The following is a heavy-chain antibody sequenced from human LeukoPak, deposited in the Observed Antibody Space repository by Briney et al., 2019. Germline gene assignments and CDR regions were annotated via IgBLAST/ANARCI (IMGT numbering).Heavy chain of an antibody. V-gene: IGHV3-23*01. Sequence: GGSLRLSCAASGFTFSSYAMNWVRQAPGKGLEWVAAMTGGGYSTYYADSVKGRFTISRDNSKNTLYLQMNSLRAEDTAVYYCAKGRGGSTGYFEYWGQGTLVTVSS. CDR1: GFTFSSYA. J-gene: IGHJ4*02. CDR3: AKGRGGSTGYFEY. D-gene: IGHD2-2*01. CDR2: MTGGGYST.